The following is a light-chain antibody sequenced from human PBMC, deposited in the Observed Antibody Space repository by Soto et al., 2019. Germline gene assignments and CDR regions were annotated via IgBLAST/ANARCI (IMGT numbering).Light chain of an antibody. CDR2: TAS. CDR3: QQSYNTPLT. CDR1: QSISSS. Sequence: DIQMTQSPSSLSASVGDRVTITCRASQSISSSLNWYQQKPGKPPKLLIYTASTLQSGVPSRFSGSGSGKDVTHTISSLQPEDFATYYCQQSYNTPLTFGGGTKVEIQ. V-gene: IGKV1-39*01. J-gene: IGKJ4*01.